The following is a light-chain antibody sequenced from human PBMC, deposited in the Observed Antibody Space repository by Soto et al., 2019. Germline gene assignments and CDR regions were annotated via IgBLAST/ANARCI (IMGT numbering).Light chain of an antibody. CDR1: QSVSSN. V-gene: IGKV3-15*01. J-gene: IGKJ4*01. CDR3: QQYYNWPLT. CDR2: GAS. Sequence: EIVMTQSPATLSVSPGERATLSCRASQSVSSNLAWYQQKPGQAPRLLIYGASTWATGIPARFSGSGSGTEFTLTICRLQSEDFAVYYCQQYYNWPLTFGGGTKVEIK.